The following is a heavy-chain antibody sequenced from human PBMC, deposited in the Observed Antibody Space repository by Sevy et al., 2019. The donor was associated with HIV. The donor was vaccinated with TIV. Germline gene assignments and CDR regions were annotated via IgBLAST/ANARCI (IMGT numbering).Heavy chain of an antibody. CDR2: IRYDGSNK. D-gene: IGHD3-10*01. J-gene: IGHJ6*03. CDR1: GFTFSSYG. V-gene: IGHV3-30*02. CDR3: AKITPEEPGTTMVRGVTHPPQYYYYYYMDV. Sequence: GGSLRLSCAASGFTFSSYGMHWVRQAPGKGLEWVAFIRYDGSNKYYADSVKGRFTISRDNSKNTLYLQMNSLRAEDTXVYYCAKITPEEPGTTMVRGVTHPPQYYYYYYMDVWGKGTTVTVSS.